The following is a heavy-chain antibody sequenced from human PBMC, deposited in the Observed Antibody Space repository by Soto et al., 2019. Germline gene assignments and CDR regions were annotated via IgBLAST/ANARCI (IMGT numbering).Heavy chain of an antibody. J-gene: IGHJ6*03. CDR3: ARAPGRYYYYYMDV. V-gene: IGHV1-3*01. CDR1: GYTFTSYS. Sequence: ASVKVSCKASGYTFTSYSMHLVRQAPGQRLEWMGWINAGNGNTKYSQKFQGRVTITRDTSASTAYMELSSLRSEDTAVYYCARAPGRYYYYYMDVWGKGTTVTVSS. CDR2: INAGNGNT.